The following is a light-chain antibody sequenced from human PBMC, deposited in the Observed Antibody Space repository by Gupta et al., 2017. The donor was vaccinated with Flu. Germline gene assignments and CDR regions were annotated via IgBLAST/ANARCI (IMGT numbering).Light chain of an antibody. J-gene: IGLJ2*01. CDR1: SGINVGTST. Sequence: AVLTPPSSLSPSSGASASLTFSFRSGINVGTSTLSWYQQKPGSPPQYLLRYKSDSGKPQGSGVPSRFAGSNAASANAGMFLNSGLQSEDEAEYYCMIWQSSASLVFGGGTKLTVL. V-gene: IGLV5-45*02. CDR2: YKSDSGK. CDR3: MIWQSSASLV.